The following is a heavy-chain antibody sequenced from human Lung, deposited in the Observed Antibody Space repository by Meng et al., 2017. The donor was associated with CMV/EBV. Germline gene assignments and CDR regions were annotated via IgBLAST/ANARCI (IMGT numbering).Heavy chain of an antibody. V-gene: IGHV4-4*02. D-gene: IGHD3-10*01. CDR1: GDSITNHNW. CDR3: LRRSGGSV. J-gene: IGHJ1*01. Sequence: ESGPGLVKPSESPSLTCAVSGDSITNHNWWAWVRQPPGKELEWIGEIHHRGSSAYNPSLKSRFSMSRDKSKNQFSLKLTSVTAADTAVYHCLRRSGGSVWGQGTLVTVSS. CDR2: IHHRGSS.